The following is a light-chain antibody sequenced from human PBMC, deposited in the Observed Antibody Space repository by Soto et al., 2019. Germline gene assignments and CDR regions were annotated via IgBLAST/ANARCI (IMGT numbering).Light chain of an antibody. CDR3: CSYTSSTPLV. V-gene: IGLV2-14*03. J-gene: IGLJ2*01. CDR2: DVS. Sequence: QSVLTQPASVSGTPGQSITISCTGTSSDVGAYSYVSWYQQHPGKAPKLMIYDVSNRPSGVSNRFSGSKSGNTASLTISGLQAEDEADYFCCSYTSSTPLVFGGGTKLT. CDR1: SSDVGAYSY.